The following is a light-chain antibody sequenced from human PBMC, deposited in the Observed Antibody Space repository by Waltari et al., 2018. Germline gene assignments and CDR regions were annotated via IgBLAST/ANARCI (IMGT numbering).Light chain of an antibody. CDR2: GGS. CDR1: QSVSSTY. J-gene: IGKJ2*01. CDR3: QVYGDLRDT. V-gene: IGKV3-20*01. Sequence: EIILTQSPGTLSLAPGERAPLSCRASQSVSSTYVGWYQQKSGQAPRLVIYGGSSRATGIPDRFSGSASGTDFTLTISRLEPEDVAVYFCQVYGDLRDTFGQGTKLEIK.